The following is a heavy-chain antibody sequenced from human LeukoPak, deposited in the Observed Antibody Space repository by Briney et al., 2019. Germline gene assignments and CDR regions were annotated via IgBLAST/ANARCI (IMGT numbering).Heavy chain of an antibody. CDR2: ISYDGSNK. CDR1: GFTFSSYG. Sequence: GRSLRLSCAASGFTFSSYGMHWVRQAPGKGLEWVAVISYDGSNKYYADSVKGRFTISRDNSKNTLYLQMNSLRAEDTAVYYCAKNGGATKREIWWLRLPLYYFDYWGQGTLVTVSS. J-gene: IGHJ4*02. D-gene: IGHD5-12*01. CDR3: AKNGGATKREIWWLRLPLYYFDY. V-gene: IGHV3-30*18.